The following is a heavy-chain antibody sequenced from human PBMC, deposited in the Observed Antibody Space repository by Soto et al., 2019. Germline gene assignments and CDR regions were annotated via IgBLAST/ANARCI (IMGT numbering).Heavy chain of an antibody. Sequence: SGPTLVNPTQTLTLTCSFSGFSLSTSGVGVGWIRQPPGKALEWLALIYWDDDKRYSPPLKSRLTITKDTSKNQVVLTMTNMDPVDTATYYCAHRNDILTGYEYNWFDPWGQGTLVTVSS. V-gene: IGHV2-5*02. D-gene: IGHD3-9*01. J-gene: IGHJ5*02. CDR3: AHRNDILTGYEYNWFDP. CDR1: GFSLSTSGVG. CDR2: IYWDDDK.